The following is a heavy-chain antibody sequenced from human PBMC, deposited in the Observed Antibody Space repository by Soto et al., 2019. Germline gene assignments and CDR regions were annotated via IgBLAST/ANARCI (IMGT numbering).Heavy chain of an antibody. J-gene: IGHJ4*02. D-gene: IGHD3-10*01. V-gene: IGHV1-69*08. CDR1: GGTFSPYT. Sequence: QVQLVQSGAEVKKPGSSVKVSCKASGGTFSPYTINWVRQAPGQGLEWMGRIIPFHGVTNYAQKFQARVTITADKSTSTAYMELSCLRFEDKAMYYCTRDWEITVSTWSFGGFWGRGTLVTVSS. CDR2: IIPFHGVT. CDR3: TRDWEITVSTWSFGGF.